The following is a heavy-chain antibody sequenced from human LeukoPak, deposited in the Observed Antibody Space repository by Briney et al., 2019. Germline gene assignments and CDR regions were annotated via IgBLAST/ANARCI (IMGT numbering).Heavy chain of an antibody. J-gene: IGHJ6*02. Sequence: SQTLSLTCTVSGGSISSGGYYWSWIRQHPGKGLEWIGYIYYSGSTYYNPSLESRVTISVDTSKNQFSLRLSSVTAADTAVYYCARFPVVPAATEVYYYYGMDVWGQGTTVTVSS. CDR1: GGSISSGGYY. CDR2: IYYSGST. D-gene: IGHD2-2*01. V-gene: IGHV4-31*03. CDR3: ARFPVVPAATEVYYYYGMDV.